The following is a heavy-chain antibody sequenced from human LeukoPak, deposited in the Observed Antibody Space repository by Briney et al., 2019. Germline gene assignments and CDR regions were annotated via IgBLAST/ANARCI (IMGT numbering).Heavy chain of an antibody. D-gene: IGHD3-16*01. CDR2: IKSKTDGGTT. CDR1: GFTFSNAW. J-gene: IGHJ6*03. V-gene: IGHV3-15*01. CDR3: TSLGGGDNHYYYYYMDV. Sequence: GGSLRLSCAASGFTFSNAWMSWVRQAPGKGLEWVGRIKSKTDGGTTDYAAPVKGRFTISRDDSKNTLYLQMNSLKTEDTAVYYCTSLGGGDNHYYYYYMDVWGKGTTVTVSS.